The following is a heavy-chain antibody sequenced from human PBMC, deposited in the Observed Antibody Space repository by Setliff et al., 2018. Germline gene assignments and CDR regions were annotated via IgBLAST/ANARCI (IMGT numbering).Heavy chain of an antibody. CDR2: IYHSGST. Sequence: PSETLSLTCAVSGYSISSGYYWGWIRQPPGKGLEWIGSIYHSGSTTYNPSLKSRVTISVDTSKNQFSLKLSSVTAADTAVYYCARDRGGDWIYYFDYWGQGTLVTVSS. CDR1: GYSISSGYY. D-gene: IGHD2-21*02. J-gene: IGHJ4*02. CDR3: ARDRGGDWIYYFDY. V-gene: IGHV4-38-2*02.